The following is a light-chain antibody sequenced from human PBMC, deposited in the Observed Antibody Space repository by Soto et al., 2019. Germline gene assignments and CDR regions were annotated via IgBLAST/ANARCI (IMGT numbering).Light chain of an antibody. J-gene: IGKJ1*01. CDR1: QSISRY. V-gene: IGKV1-39*01. Sequence: DIHMTQSPSSLSASVGDVITITCRASQSISRYLNWYQHKPGKAPKLLINAASSLERGVPSRFSGGGSGTDFTLNISSLQPDDFATYYCQQNYRATPWTFGQGTKVDNK. CDR2: AAS. CDR3: QQNYRATPWT.